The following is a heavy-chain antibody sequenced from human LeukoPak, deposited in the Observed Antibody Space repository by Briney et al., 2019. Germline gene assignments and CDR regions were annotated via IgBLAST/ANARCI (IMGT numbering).Heavy chain of an antibody. D-gene: IGHD2-2*01. CDR2: INPNSGGT. CDR3: ARDPVDQPYWFFDL. CDR1: GYTFTGYY. Sequence: GASVKVSCKASGYTFTGYYMHWVRQAPGQGLEWMGWINPNSGGTNYAQKFQGRVTMTRDTSISTAYMELSRLRSDDTAVYYCARDPVDQPYWFFDLWGRGTLVTVSS. J-gene: IGHJ2*01. V-gene: IGHV1-2*02.